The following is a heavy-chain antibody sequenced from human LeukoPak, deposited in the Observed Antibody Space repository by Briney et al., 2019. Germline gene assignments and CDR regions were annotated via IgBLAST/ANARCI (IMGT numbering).Heavy chain of an antibody. CDR2: FDPEDGET. CDR3: ALTSIVVVISAFDI. D-gene: IGHD3-22*01. J-gene: IGHJ3*02. V-gene: IGHV1-24*01. CDR1: GYTLTELS. Sequence: ASVKVSCKVFGYTLTELSMHWVRQAPGKGLEWMGGFDPEDGETIYAQKFQGRVTMTEDTSTDTAYMELSSLRSEDTAVYYCALTSIVVVISAFDIWGQGTMVTVSS.